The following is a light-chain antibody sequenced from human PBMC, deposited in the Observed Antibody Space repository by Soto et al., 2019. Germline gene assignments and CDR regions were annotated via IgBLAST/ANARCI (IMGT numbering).Light chain of an antibody. J-gene: IGKJ4*01. CDR3: QQYNKWPLT. Sequence: EIVMTQSPATLSVSPGEKATLSCRASQTVSNNLAWYQQKPGQAPRLLIYFASTRATGIPARFSGSGSGTEFTLTSSSIQSEDFAVYYCQQYNKWPLTFGGGTKVETK. CDR1: QTVSNN. CDR2: FAS. V-gene: IGKV3-15*01.